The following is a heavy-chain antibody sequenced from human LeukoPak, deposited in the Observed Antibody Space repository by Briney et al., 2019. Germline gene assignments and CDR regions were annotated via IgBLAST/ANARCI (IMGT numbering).Heavy chain of an antibody. Sequence: PGGSLRLSCAASGFTVSSNYMNWVRQAPGKGLEWVSVIYSGGKTYYAESVKGRLTITRDNPKNTLYLQMNSLRAEDTAVYFCARGSYYDSSGYYTAFDYWGQGTLVTVSS. CDR2: IYSGGKT. V-gene: IGHV3-53*01. CDR3: ARGSYYDSSGYYTAFDY. J-gene: IGHJ4*02. D-gene: IGHD3-22*01. CDR1: GFTVSSNY.